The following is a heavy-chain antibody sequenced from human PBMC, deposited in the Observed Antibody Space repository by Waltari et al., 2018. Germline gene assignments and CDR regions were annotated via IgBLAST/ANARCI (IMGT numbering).Heavy chain of an antibody. J-gene: IGHJ4*02. V-gene: IGHV3-7*01. CDR2: IKQDGSEK. CDR1: GFTLSSNW. D-gene: IGHD3-3*01. CDR3: ARGNDFWSA. Sequence: EVQLVESGGGLVQLGGSMRLSCAASGFTLSSNWMSWVRQAQGKGLEWVASIKQDGSEKYYVDSVKGRFTISRDNAKNSLYLQMNSLRAEDTAVCYCARGNDFWSAWGQGTLVTVSS.